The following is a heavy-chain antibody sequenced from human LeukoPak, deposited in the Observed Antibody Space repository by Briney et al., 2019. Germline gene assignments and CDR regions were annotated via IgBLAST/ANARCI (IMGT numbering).Heavy chain of an antibody. J-gene: IGHJ5*02. D-gene: IGHD2-15*01. V-gene: IGHV3-48*01. Sequence: GGSLRLSSAASGFTFSSYSMNWVRQAPGKGLGWVSYISSSSSTKYYADSVKGRFTISRDNAKNSLYLQMTSLRAEDTAVYYCARGLDIVVVVAATPENWFDPWGQGTLVTVSS. CDR1: GFTFSSYS. CDR3: ARGLDIVVVVAATPENWFDP. CDR2: ISSSSSTK.